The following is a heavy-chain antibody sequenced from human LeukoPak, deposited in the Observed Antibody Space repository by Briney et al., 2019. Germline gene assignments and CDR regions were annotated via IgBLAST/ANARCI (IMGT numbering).Heavy chain of an antibody. CDR1: GYTFTGYY. CDR3: ARDMAFDIAVAGTREDY. D-gene: IGHD6-19*01. Sequence: ASVKVSCKASGYTFTGYYMHWVRQAPGQGLEWMGRINPNSGGTNYAQKFQGRVTMTRDTSISTAYMELSRLRSDDTAVYYCARDMAFDIAVAGTREDYWGQGTLVTVSS. J-gene: IGHJ4*02. CDR2: INPNSGGT. V-gene: IGHV1-2*06.